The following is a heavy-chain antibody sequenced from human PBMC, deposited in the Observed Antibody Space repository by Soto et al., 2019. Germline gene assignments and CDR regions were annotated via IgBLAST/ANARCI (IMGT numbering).Heavy chain of an antibody. Sequence: QVQLQESGPGLVKPSQTLSLTCTVSGGSISSGGYYWSWIRQHPGKGLEWIGYIYYSGSTYYNPSLKSRVTISVDTSKNQFSLKLSSVTAADTAVYYCARVGHDYGDYVWFDPWGQGTLVTVSS. CDR1: GGSISSGGYY. V-gene: IGHV4-31*03. CDR2: IYYSGST. CDR3: ARVGHDYGDYVWFDP. J-gene: IGHJ5*02. D-gene: IGHD4-17*01.